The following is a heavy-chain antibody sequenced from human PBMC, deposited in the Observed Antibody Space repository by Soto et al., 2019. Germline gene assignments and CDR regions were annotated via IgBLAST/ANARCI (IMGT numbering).Heavy chain of an antibody. CDR1: GYTFTSYD. J-gene: IGHJ4*02. CDR2: MNPTSGNT. V-gene: IGHV1-8*01. Sequence: ASVKVSCKASGYTFTSYDINWVRQATGQGLEWMGWMNPTSGNTGYAQKFQGRVTMTRNTSISTAYMELSSLRSEDTAVYYCARTRGSLYYFDYWGQGTLVTVSS. CDR3: ARTRGSLYYFDY. D-gene: IGHD5-12*01.